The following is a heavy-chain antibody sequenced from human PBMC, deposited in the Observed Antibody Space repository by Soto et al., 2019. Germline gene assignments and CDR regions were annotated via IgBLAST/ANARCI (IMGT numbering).Heavy chain of an antibody. J-gene: IGHJ2*01. Sequence: EVQLLESGGGLVQPGGSLRLSCAASGFTFSSYAMNWVRQAPGKGLEWVSVISGSGGSTYYADSVKGRFTISRDNSKTTLYLQMNSRRAEDTAVYYCAKRTTGWYFDLWGRGTLVTVSS. CDR2: ISGSGGST. CDR1: GFTFSSYA. V-gene: IGHV3-23*01. CDR3: AKRTTGWYFDL.